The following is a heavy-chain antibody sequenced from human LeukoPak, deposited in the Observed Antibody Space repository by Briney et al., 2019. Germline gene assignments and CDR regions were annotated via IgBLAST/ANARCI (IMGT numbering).Heavy chain of an antibody. CDR1: GGSFSGYY. CDR2: INHSGST. CDR3: ARGGTRLYTSGSLDY. Sequence: SETLSLTCAVYGGSFSGYYWSWIRQPPGKGLEWIGEINHSGSTNYNPSLKSRVTVSVDTSKNQSSLELSSVTAADTAVYYCARGGTRLYTSGSLDYWGQGILVTVSS. V-gene: IGHV4-34*01. D-gene: IGHD6-25*01. J-gene: IGHJ4*02.